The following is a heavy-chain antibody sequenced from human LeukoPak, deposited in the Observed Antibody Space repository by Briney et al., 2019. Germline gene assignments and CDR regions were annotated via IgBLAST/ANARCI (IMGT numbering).Heavy chain of an antibody. CDR3: VKVAKYYYGSETYYFFEH. D-gene: IGHD3-10*01. Sequence: GGSLRLSCAVSGFTFSNYWMSWVRQAPGKGLEWVANIKQDGSEKYYVDSVKGRFTISRDNAKNSLYLQMNSLRVEDTAIYYCVKVAKYYYGSETYYFFEHWGQGTPVTASS. J-gene: IGHJ4*02. CDR1: GFTFSNYW. CDR2: IKQDGSEK. V-gene: IGHV3-7*01.